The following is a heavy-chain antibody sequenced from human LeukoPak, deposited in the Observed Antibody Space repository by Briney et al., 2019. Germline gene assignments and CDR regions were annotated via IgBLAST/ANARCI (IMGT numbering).Heavy chain of an antibody. CDR1: GYAITSGGFS. D-gene: IGHD3-10*01. CDR2: IYDRGPA. CDR3: ARSRQASGLFNS. V-gene: IGHV4-30-2*06. Sequence: SETLSLTCTVSGYAITSGGFSWNWIRQSPGKGLEWIGCIYDRGPAYYNPSLKSRFTISVDRPKNQFFLNVTSLTAADTAVYYCARSRQASGLFNSWGQGTLVVVSS. J-gene: IGHJ5*01.